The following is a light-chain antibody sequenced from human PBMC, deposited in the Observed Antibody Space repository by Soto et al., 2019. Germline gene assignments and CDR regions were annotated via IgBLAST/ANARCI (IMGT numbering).Light chain of an antibody. Sequence: IVLTQSAATVSLSPRERATLSCRASQSIGNSLAWYQQKPGQAPSLLIYGASNRATGIPARFSGSGSGTDFTLTISSLEPEDFAVYYCQQRGEWPPGATFGQGTRLEIK. CDR3: QQRGEWPPGAT. CDR2: GAS. J-gene: IGKJ5*01. CDR1: QSIGNS. V-gene: IGKV3-11*01.